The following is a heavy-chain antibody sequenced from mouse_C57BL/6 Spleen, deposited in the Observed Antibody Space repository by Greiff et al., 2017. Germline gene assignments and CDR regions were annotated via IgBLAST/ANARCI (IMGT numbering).Heavy chain of an antibody. D-gene: IGHD1-1*01. J-gene: IGHJ1*03. Sequence: VKLMESGAELVRPGASVTLSCKASGYTFTDYEMHWVKQTPVHGLEWIGAIDPETGGTAYNQKFKGKAILTADKSSSTAYMELRSLTSEDSAVYYCTRRNHYYGSSHWYFDVWGTGTTVTVSS. V-gene: IGHV1-15*01. CDR2: IDPETGGT. CDR1: GYTFTDYE. CDR3: TRRNHYYGSSHWYFDV.